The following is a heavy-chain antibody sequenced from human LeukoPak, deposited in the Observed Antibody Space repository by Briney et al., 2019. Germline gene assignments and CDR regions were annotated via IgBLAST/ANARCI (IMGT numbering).Heavy chain of an antibody. J-gene: IGHJ4*02. Sequence: GGSLRLSCAASGFTFSSYWMSWVRQAPGKGLEWVAVISYDGSNKYYADSVKGRFTISRDNSKNTLYLQMNSLRAEDTAVYYCAKDLVGATTFHFDYWGQGTLVTVSS. CDR3: AKDLVGATTFHFDY. CDR1: GFTFSSYW. CDR2: ISYDGSNK. V-gene: IGHV3-30*18. D-gene: IGHD1-26*01.